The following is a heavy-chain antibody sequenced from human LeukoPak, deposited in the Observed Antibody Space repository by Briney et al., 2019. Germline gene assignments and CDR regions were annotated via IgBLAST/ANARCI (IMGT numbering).Heavy chain of an antibody. J-gene: IGHJ4*02. CDR3: AKAHYYDSSGFYYFDY. Sequence: GGSLRLSCAASGFTFSSYAMSWVRQAPGKWLEWVSAISGSGGSTYYADSVKGRFTISRDNSKNTLYLQMNSLRAEDTAVYYCAKAHYYDSSGFYYFDYWGQGTLVTVSS. D-gene: IGHD3-22*01. V-gene: IGHV3-23*01. CDR2: ISGSGGST. CDR1: GFTFSSYA.